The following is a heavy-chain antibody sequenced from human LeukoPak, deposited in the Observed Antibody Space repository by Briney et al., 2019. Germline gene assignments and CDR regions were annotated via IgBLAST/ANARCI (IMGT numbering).Heavy chain of an antibody. CDR2: ISAYNGNT. D-gene: IGHD3-10*01. V-gene: IGHV1-18*01. CDR1: GYTFTSYG. J-gene: IGHJ4*02. CDR3: ARDFWPPMVRGVNHFDY. Sequence: GASVKVSCKASGYTFTSYGISWVRQAPGQGLEWMGWISAYNGNTNYAQKLQGRVTMTTDTSTSTAYMELRSLRSDDTAVYYCARDFWPPMVRGVNHFDYWGQGTLVTVSS.